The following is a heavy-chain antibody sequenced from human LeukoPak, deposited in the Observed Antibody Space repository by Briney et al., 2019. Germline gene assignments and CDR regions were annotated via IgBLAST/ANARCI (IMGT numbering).Heavy chain of an antibody. CDR3: ARGPNSGSRFFDY. CDR1: GGSFNNYY. CDR2: INHSGST. D-gene: IGHD1-26*01. J-gene: IGHJ4*02. V-gene: IGHV4-34*01. Sequence: SETLSLTCTVSGGSFNNYYWSWIRQPPGKGLEWIGEINHSGSTNYNPSLKSRVTISVDTSKNQFSLKLSSVTAADTAVYYCARGPNSGSRFFDYWGQGTLVTVSS.